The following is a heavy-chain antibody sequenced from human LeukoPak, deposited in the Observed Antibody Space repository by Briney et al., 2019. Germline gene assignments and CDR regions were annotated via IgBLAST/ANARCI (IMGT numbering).Heavy chain of an antibody. D-gene: IGHD6-13*01. CDR3: AGSRIAAAGTGYFDY. CDR1: GFTVSSNY. J-gene: IGHJ4*02. CDR2: IYSGGST. V-gene: IGHV3-66*01. Sequence: GGSLRLSCAASGFTVSSNYMSWVRQAPGKRLEWVSVIYSGGSTYYADSVKGRFTISRDNSKNTLYLQMNSLRAEDTAVYYCAGSRIAAAGTGYFDYWGQGTLVTVSS.